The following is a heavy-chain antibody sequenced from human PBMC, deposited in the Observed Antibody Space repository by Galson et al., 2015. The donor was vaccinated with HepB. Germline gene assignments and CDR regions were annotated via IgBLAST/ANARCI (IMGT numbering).Heavy chain of an antibody. J-gene: IGHJ3*02. CDR2: ISHTGST. Sequence: TLSLTCAVSGDSISSGGFSWSWIRQPPGKGLEWIGYISHTGSTHSNPSLKSRVTISVDRSENQFSLKLSSVTAADTAVYYCARLAYYDSSGYYYLNAFDIWGQGTMVTVSS. V-gene: IGHV4-30-2*01. CDR1: GDSISSGGFS. CDR3: ARLAYYDSSGYYYLNAFDI. D-gene: IGHD3-22*01.